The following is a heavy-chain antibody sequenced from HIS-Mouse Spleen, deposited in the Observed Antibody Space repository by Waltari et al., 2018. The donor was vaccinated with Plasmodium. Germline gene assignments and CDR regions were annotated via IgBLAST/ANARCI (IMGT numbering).Heavy chain of an antibody. CDR1: GYIFTSYG. J-gene: IGHJ3*02. CDR3: ARDYYYGSGSSWSDVFDI. D-gene: IGHD3-10*01. V-gene: IGHV1-18*01. Sequence: QVQLVQSGGEVRRPGASVTVSCKATGYIFTSYGIRWVRQAPGQGLEWMGWISGYDDTTHFAQNVQGRVTMSTDTFTSTVYMDLRSLRSDDTAVYYCARDYYYGSGSSWSDVFDIWGQGTMVTVSS. CDR2: ISGYDDTT.